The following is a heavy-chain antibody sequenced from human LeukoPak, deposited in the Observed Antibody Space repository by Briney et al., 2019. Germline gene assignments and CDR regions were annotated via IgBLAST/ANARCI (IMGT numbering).Heavy chain of an antibody. D-gene: IGHD6-19*01. V-gene: IGHV4-4*07. CDR1: GDFIRSYW. J-gene: IGHJ4*02. CDR2: FYASGST. CDR3: AREKSYSSGWHPFDY. Sequence: SETLSLTCDVSGDFIRSYWWGWVRQPAGNGLEWIGRFYASGSTNYNPSLKSRVSISVDKSKNQFSLKLSSLTAADTAVYYCAREKSYSSGWHPFDYWGQGTLVTVSS.